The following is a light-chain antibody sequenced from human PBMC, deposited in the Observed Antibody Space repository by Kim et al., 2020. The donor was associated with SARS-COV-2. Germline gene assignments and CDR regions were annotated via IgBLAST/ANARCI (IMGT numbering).Light chain of an antibody. Sequence: GQRVTISFSGSSSNIGSNYVYWYQQPPGTAPKLLIYRNNQRPSGVPDRFSGSKSGTSASLAIIGLRSEEEADYYCAAWDDSLSGVVFGGGTQLTVL. CDR3: AAWDDSLSGVV. V-gene: IGLV1-47*01. J-gene: IGLJ2*01. CDR1: SSNIGSNY. CDR2: RNN.